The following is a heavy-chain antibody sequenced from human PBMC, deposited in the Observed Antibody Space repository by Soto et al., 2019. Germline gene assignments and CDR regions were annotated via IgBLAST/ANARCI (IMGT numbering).Heavy chain of an antibody. Sequence: QLQLQESGPGLVKPSETLSLTCSVSDDSINSDKYYWGWIRQPPGKGLEWIGSIYYRGNAYYNPSLQTRITKSLDKSKSPFSLKLNAVTVADSAVYFCARVEGLASVSYCFDFWGPGALVTVSS. D-gene: IGHD3-9*01. J-gene: IGHJ4*02. CDR1: DDSINSDKYY. CDR3: ARVEGLASVSYCFDF. CDR2: IYYRGNA. V-gene: IGHV4-39*01.